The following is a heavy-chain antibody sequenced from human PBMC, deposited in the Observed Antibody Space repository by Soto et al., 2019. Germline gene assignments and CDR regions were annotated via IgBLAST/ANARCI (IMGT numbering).Heavy chain of an antibody. CDR1: GYTFTAYY. D-gene: IGHD6-6*01. CDR2: INPNTGAT. J-gene: IGHJ5*01. Sequence: QVQLVQSGAELKKPGASMQVSCKASGYTFTAYYLHWVRQAPGQGLEWIGWINPNTGATNYARKFREWVTLTRDTSVSTADMDLTSLKSDDTAVYYCARGKYGSSFDFWGQGTLVSVST. V-gene: IGHV1-2*04. CDR3: ARGKYGSSFDF.